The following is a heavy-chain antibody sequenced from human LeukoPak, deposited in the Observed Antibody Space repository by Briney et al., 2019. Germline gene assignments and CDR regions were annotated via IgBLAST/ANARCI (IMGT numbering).Heavy chain of an antibody. D-gene: IGHD2-15*01. CDR3: ARAFYCSGASCSSAHFYYYMDV. V-gene: IGHV4-34*12. J-gene: IGHJ6*03. CDR1: GFTFSGYW. CDR2: IIHSGVT. Sequence: GSLRLSCAASGFTFSGYWMSWVRQPPGKGLEWIGEIIHSGVTNYNPSLKSRVTISVDTSENQFSLKLTSVTAADTAVYYCARAFYCSGASCSSAHFYYYMDVWGKGTTVTVSS.